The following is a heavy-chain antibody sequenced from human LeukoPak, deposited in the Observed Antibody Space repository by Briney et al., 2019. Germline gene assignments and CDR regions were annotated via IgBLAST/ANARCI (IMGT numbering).Heavy chain of an antibody. V-gene: IGHV3-30*04. CDR3: ARSNLAAAGPDWFDP. D-gene: IGHD6-13*01. CDR2: ISYDGSNK. CDR1: GFTFSSYE. Sequence: GGSLRLSCAASGFTFSSYEMNWVRQAPGKGLEWVAVISYDGSNKYYADSVKGRFTISRDNSKNTLYLQMNSLRAEDTAVYYCARSNLAAAGPDWFDPWGQGTLVTVSS. J-gene: IGHJ5*02.